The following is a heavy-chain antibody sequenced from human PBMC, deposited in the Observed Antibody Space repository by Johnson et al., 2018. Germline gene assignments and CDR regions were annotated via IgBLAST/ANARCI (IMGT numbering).Heavy chain of an antibody. CDR1: GGSFSGYY. V-gene: IGHV4-34*01. CDR2: INHSGRT. J-gene: IGHJ6*02. D-gene: IGHD3-10*01. CDR3: GRPVSGGVYYYYGMDV. Sequence: QVQLQQWGAGLLKPSETLSLTCAVEGGSFSGYYWSWIRQPPGKGLERIGEINHSGRTNYNPSLKSRITISVDTSKNQFSRKLSSVTAAVAAGYYCGRPVSGGVYYYYGMDVWGQGTTVTVSS.